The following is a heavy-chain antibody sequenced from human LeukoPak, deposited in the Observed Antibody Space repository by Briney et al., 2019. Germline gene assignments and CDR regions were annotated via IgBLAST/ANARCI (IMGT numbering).Heavy chain of an antibody. D-gene: IGHD3-10*01. V-gene: IGHV3-20*04. CDR1: GFTFDDYG. CDR2: INWNGGST. J-gene: IGHJ6*02. Sequence: GGSLRLSCAASGFTFDDYGLSWVRQSPGKGLEWVSGINWNGGSTAYADSVKGRFTISRDNAKTSLFLQMSGLRAEDTGVYYCARNYGSESYSGMDVWGQATTVTVSS. CDR3: ARNYGSESYSGMDV.